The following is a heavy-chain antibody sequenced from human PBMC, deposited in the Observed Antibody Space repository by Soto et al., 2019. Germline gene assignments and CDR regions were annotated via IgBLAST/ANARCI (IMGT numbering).Heavy chain of an antibody. Sequence: GGSLVLGCTASVFTFSAYGMHWVRQAPGKGLDWVAAIRHDGTNKYYGDSVRGRFTISRDNSKNTLYLQMNTLRNEDTAVYYCAKESRSSAVTAMRVYGMDVWGQGTPVTVSS. CDR1: VFTFSAYG. D-gene: IGHD5-18*01. V-gene: IGHV3-30*02. J-gene: IGHJ6*02. CDR2: IRHDGTNK. CDR3: AKESRSSAVTAMRVYGMDV.